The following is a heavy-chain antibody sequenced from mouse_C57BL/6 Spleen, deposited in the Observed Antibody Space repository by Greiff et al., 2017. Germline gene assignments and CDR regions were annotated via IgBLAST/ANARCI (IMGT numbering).Heavy chain of an antibody. CDR3: ARLLLRPFDY. CDR1: GYAFSSSW. J-gene: IGHJ2*01. D-gene: IGHD1-1*01. Sequence: VQRVESGPELVKPGASVKISCKASGYAFSSSWMNWVKQRPGKGLEWIGRIYPGDGDTNYNGKFKGKATLTADKSSSTAYMQLSSLTSEDSAVYFCARLLLRPFDYWGQGTTLTVSS. CDR2: IYPGDGDT. V-gene: IGHV1-82*01.